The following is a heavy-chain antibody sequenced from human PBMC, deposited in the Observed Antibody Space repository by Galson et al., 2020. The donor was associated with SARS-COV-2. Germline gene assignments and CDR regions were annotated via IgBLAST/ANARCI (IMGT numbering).Heavy chain of an antibody. CDR3: AISLLWFGEPGGIDY. Sequence: GESLKISCAASGFTFSSYGMHWVRQAPGKGLEWVAVISYDGSNKYYADSVKGRFTISRDNSKNTLYLQMNSLRAEDTAVYYCAISLLWFGEPGGIDYWGQGTLVTVSS. CDR2: ISYDGSNK. D-gene: IGHD3-10*01. CDR1: GFTFSSYG. V-gene: IGHV3-30*03. J-gene: IGHJ4*02.